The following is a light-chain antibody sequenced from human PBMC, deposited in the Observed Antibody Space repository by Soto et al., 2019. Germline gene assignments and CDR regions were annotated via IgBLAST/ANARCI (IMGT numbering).Light chain of an antibody. J-gene: IGLJ1*01. CDR3: SAYTSSSTLV. CDR1: SRDVGGYNY. V-gene: IGLV2-14*01. CDR2: DVS. Sequence: QSALTQPASVSGSPGQSITISCTGTSRDVGGYNYVSWYQQLPGKAPKLMIYDVSNLPSGVSNRFSGSKSGYTASLTISGIQAEDEADYYCSAYTSSSTLVVGTGTKLTVL.